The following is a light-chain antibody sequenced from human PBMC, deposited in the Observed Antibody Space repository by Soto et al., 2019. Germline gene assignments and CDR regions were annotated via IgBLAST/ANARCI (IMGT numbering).Light chain of an antibody. V-gene: IGKV3-20*01. Sequence: ELVLTQSPGALSLPLGERATLSCRASQSVSTKDVAWYQQKPGQAPSLLIYGTSNRGADVPDRFSATGSGTDFSLPISRVQPEDFAVYYCQHYGSSPPDTFGQGTKLEIK. CDR2: GTS. CDR1: QSVSTKD. CDR3: QHYGSSPPDT. J-gene: IGKJ2*01.